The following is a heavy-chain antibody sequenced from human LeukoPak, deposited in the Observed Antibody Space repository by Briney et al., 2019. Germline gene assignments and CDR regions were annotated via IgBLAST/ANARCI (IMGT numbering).Heavy chain of an antibody. J-gene: IGHJ4*02. CDR3: AKEYSGSFSPFPSYLAY. Sequence: PGGSLRLSCAASGFTFSNYAMSWVRQAPGKGLEWVSAISCSGGKIYYADFVKGRFTISRDNAKNTLYLQMNSLRAEDTAVYYCAKEYSGSFSPFPSYLAYWGQGPLVTVSS. V-gene: IGHV3-23*01. CDR1: GFTFSNYA. D-gene: IGHD1-26*01. CDR2: ISCSGGKI.